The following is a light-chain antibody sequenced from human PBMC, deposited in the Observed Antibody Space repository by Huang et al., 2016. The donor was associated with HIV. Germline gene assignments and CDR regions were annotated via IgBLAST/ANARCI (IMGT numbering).Light chain of an antibody. CDR1: QTISSY. CDR2: TAS. J-gene: IGKJ2*01. CDR3: QQSYAAPYT. V-gene: IGKV1-39*01. Sequence: DIRLTQSPSSLSASVGDRVTITCRASQTISSYLNWYQQKPGKAPKDVIYTASSLQSGVPSRFTGSGSGTDYTLTISNLQPEDLATYYCQQSYAAPYTFGQGTKLEIK.